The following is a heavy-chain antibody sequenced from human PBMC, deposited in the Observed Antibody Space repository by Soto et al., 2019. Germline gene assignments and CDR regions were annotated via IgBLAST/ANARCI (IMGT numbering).Heavy chain of an antibody. J-gene: IGHJ4*02. V-gene: IGHV4-30-4*01. D-gene: IGHD6-13*01. Sequence: SETLSLTCTVSGGSISSGDYYWSWIRQPPGKGLEWIGYIYYSGSTYYNPSLKSRVTISVDTSKNQFSLKLSSVTAADTAVYYCAGGPSWYSGYFDYWGQGTLVTVSS. CDR1: GGSISSGDYY. CDR3: AGGPSWYSGYFDY. CDR2: IYYSGST.